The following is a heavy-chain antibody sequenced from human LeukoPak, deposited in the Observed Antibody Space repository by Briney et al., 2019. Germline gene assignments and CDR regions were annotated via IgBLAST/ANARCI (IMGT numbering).Heavy chain of an antibody. CDR3: AKGGWFGQSPSDVFHA. CDR1: GFTFSRYG. CDR2: ISSDGSNQ. J-gene: IGHJ3*01. V-gene: IGHV3-30*18. D-gene: IGHD3-10*01. Sequence: GGSLRLSCAASGFTFSRYGMHWVRQAPGKGLEWVTVISSDGSNQYYADSVKGRFTISRDSSRNTLYLQMNSLRTDDTAIYYCAKGGWFGQSPSDVFHAWGQGTMVTVSS.